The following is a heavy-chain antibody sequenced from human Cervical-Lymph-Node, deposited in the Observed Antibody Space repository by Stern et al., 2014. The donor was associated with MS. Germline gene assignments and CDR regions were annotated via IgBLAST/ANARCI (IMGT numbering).Heavy chain of an antibody. J-gene: IGHJ6*02. V-gene: IGHV1-69*01. CDR3: ATSAGFYSAMDV. D-gene: IGHD2-21*01. CDR1: GGTFSNSA. CDR2: IIPLFGTA. Sequence: QVQLMQSGAEVKKPGSSVKVSCRTSGGTFSNSAFSWILQAPGQGLEWMGAIIPLFGTATYAQRFQGGVTISAHESTNTAYMELSSLRSEDTAVYYCATSAGFYSAMDVWGPGTTVAVSS.